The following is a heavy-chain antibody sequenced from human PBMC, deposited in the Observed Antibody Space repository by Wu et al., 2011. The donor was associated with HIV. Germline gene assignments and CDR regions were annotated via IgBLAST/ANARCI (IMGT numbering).Heavy chain of an antibody. CDR1: GYTFTNYA. V-gene: IGHV1-18*01. J-gene: IGHJ4*01. Sequence: QVQLAQSGPEVKKPGASVKVSCKASGYTFTNYAISWVRQAPGQGLEWMGWISGYNGDTNYVQKLKGRVTMTTGTSTNTAYMELRSLTSDDTAVYFCARESIYRYCTGTTCYPDYWGQGTLVTVSS. CDR2: ISGYNGDT. D-gene: IGHD2-2*01. CDR3: ARESIYRYCTGTTCYPDY.